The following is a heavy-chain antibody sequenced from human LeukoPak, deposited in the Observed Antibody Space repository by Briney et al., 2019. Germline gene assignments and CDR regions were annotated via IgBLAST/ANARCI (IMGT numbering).Heavy chain of an antibody. CDR2: ISYDGSNK. CDR3: ARYSSSRGLFDY. D-gene: IGHD6-13*01. J-gene: IGHJ4*02. CDR1: GFTFSSYA. V-gene: IGHV3-30*04. Sequence: PGRSLRLSCAASGFTFSSYAMHWVRQAPGKGLEWVAVISYDGSNKYYADSVKGRFTISRDNSKNTLYLQMNSLRAEDTAVYYCARYSSSRGLFDYWGQGTLVTVSS.